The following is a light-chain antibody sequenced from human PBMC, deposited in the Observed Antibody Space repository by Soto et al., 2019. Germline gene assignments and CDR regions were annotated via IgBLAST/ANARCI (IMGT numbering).Light chain of an antibody. V-gene: IGLV2-23*01. Sequence: QSALTQPASVSGSPGQSITISCTGSSSDVGIYDLVSWYQQHPGKAPKLMIYEGSRRPSGVSDRFSGSKSGNTASLTISGLQAEDEADYYCCSYAGGGTYYVFGTGTKLTVL. CDR1: SSDVGIYDL. J-gene: IGLJ1*01. CDR3: CSYAGGGTYYV. CDR2: EGS.